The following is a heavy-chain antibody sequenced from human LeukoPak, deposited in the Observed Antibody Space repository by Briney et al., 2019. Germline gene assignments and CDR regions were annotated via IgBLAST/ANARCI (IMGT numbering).Heavy chain of an antibody. CDR3: AKDVYSSSPGSTPYFDY. D-gene: IGHD6-13*01. Sequence: PGGSLRLSCAASGFTFSSYGMHWVRQAPGKGLEWVAVIWYDGSNKYYADSVKGRFTISRDNSKNTLYLQMNSLRAEDTAVYYCAKDVYSSSPGSTPYFDYWGQGTLVTVSS. V-gene: IGHV3-30*02. J-gene: IGHJ4*02. CDR2: IWYDGSNK. CDR1: GFTFSSYG.